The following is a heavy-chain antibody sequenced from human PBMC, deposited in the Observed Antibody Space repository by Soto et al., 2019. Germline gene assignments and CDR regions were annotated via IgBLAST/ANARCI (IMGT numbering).Heavy chain of an antibody. CDR1: GFTFDDNA. D-gene: IGHD3-16*01. CDR3: AISQDRGGRTTFIY. Sequence: HPGWALRLFSAVSGFTFDDNAMHWVRQAPEKGLEWVSGINWKSDIGYADSVKGRFTISRDNAENSLYLQMNSLRAEDTALYYCAISQDRGGRTTFIYWGQGTQVTVYS. V-gene: IGHV3-9*01. CDR2: INWKSDI. J-gene: IGHJ4*02.